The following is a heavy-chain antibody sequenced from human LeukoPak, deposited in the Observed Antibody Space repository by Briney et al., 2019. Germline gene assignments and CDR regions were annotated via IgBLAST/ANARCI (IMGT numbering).Heavy chain of an antibody. Sequence: KASETLSLTCTVSGGSITSADYYWTWVRQNPGTGLEWIGYICYSGTTYYNPSLKSRVVMSVDTSRNQFSLRVTSVTAADTAVYYCARKRDDGDYHIDYWGQGTLVTVS. J-gene: IGHJ4*02. CDR3: ARKRDDGDYHIDY. CDR2: ICYSGTT. D-gene: IGHD4-17*01. CDR1: GGSITSADYY. V-gene: IGHV4-31*03.